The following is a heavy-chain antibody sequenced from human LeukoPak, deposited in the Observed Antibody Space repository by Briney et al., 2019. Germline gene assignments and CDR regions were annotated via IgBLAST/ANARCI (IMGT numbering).Heavy chain of an antibody. D-gene: IGHD2-15*01. J-gene: IGHJ3*02. CDR2: INPSGGST. CDR1: GYTFTSYY. V-gene: IGHV1-46*01. CDR3: ARDSIAVSANDAFDI. Sequence: ASVRVSCKASGYTFTSYYMHWVRQAPGQGLEWMGIINPSGGSTSYAQKFQGRVTMTRDTSTSTVYMELSSLRSEDTAVYYCARDSIAVSANDAFDIWGQGTMVTVSS.